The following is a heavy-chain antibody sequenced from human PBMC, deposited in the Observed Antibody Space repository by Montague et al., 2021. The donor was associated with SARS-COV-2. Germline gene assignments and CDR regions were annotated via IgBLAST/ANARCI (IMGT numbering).Heavy chain of an antibody. V-gene: IGHV4-59*01. D-gene: IGHD3-3*01. CDR1: GGSISSYF. J-gene: IGHJ4*02. CDR2: VYYSGST. CDR3: ARERITTLGVVIWAAYFDY. Sequence: SETLSLTCTVSGGSISSYFWSWIRQPPGKGLEWIGYVYYSGSTSYNPSXXCRVTISVDTSKNQFSLKLSSVTAADTAVYYCARERITTLGVVIWAAYFDYWGQGTLVTVSS.